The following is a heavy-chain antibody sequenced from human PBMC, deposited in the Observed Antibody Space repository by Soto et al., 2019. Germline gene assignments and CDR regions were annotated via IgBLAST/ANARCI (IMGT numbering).Heavy chain of an antibody. D-gene: IGHD2-15*01. CDR2: LNHSGST. Sequence: QVQLQQWGAGLLKPSETLSLTCAVSGGSFSGYYWSWMRQPPGKGRVWIGELNHSGSTNYNPSLKSRDTISVDPYKTQFYLKLSSVTAADTAVYYCALGYCSGGSCQQAFDIGGPGTMVTVSS. V-gene: IGHV4-34*01. CDR3: ALGYCSGGSCQQAFDI. CDR1: GGSFSGYY. J-gene: IGHJ3*02.